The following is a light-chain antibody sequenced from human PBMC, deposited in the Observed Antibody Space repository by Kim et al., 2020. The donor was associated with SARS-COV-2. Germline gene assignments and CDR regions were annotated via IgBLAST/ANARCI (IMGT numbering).Light chain of an antibody. CDR3: QQYNGYPYT. Sequence: SEGDRITMTWRARQGIKNYIAGFQQKPGKAPKSLIYGASTLQRGVPSKFSGSGFGTEFTLTITNLQPEDFATYYCQQYNGYPYTFGQGTKLEI. V-gene: IGKV1-16*02. CDR1: QGIKNY. J-gene: IGKJ2*01. CDR2: GAS.